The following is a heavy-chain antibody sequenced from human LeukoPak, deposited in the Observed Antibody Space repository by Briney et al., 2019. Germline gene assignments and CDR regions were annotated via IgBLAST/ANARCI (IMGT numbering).Heavy chain of an antibody. J-gene: IGHJ4*02. V-gene: IGHV3-53*01. CDR1: GLSDVTSY. CDR2: IYSNGKE. CDR3: ARDSPTSGIAS. Sequence: GGSLRLSCSASGLSDVTSYTSSVRQAPGKGLEWVSVIYSNGKEYYAESAKGRFTISRDISKNSLDLQMNRLRVEDTAVYYCARDSPTSGIASWGQGTLVIVPS. D-gene: IGHD2-15*01.